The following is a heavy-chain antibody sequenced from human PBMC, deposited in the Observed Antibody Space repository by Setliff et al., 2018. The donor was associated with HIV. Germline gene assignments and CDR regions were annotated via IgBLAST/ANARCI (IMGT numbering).Heavy chain of an antibody. V-gene: IGHV1-69*10. CDR1: GGNFRSYG. CDR3: ARNSEMAALNSFYYYLDV. J-gene: IGHJ6*03. D-gene: IGHD6-19*01. CDR2: IIPMSGVP. Sequence: SVKVSCKASGGNFRSYGISWVRQAPGQGLEWMGGIIPMSGVPRYAQKFQGRVTITAGKSTSTTYMELSSLSSEDTSVYYCARNSEMAALNSFYYYLDVFGKGTTVAASS.